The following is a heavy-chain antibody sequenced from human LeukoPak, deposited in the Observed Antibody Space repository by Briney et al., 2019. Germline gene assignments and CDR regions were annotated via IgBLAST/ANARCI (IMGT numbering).Heavy chain of an antibody. CDR3: ARGPMIYSRTSPWFCLDY. Sequence: GGSLRLSCAASGFTFSSYSMNWVRQAPGKGLEWVSSISSSSSYIYYADSVKGRFTISRDNAKNSLYLQMNSLRAEDTAVYYCARGPMIYSRTSPWFCLDYWGQGTLVTVSS. D-gene: IGHD2-2*01. CDR1: GFTFSSYS. V-gene: IGHV3-21*01. J-gene: IGHJ4*02. CDR2: ISSSSSYI.